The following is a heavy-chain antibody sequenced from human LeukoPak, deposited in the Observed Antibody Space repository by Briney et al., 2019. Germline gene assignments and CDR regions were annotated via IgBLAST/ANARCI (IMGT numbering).Heavy chain of an antibody. CDR1: GYTFTRYA. CDR2: VNAGNGKT. J-gene: IGHJ4*02. Sequence: GASVKVSCKASGYTFTRYALHWVRQAPRQRLEWMGWVNAGNGKTKYSQKFQGRVTITRDTSASAAYMELNSLRSEDTAVYYCARSSYDFLTGSPLLNSFDYWGQGTLVTASS. V-gene: IGHV1-3*01. D-gene: IGHD3-9*01. CDR3: ARSSYDFLTGSPLLNSFDY.